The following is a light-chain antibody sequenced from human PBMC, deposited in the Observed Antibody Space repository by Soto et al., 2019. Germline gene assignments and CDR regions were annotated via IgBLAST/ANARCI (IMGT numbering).Light chain of an antibody. J-gene: IGLJ2*01. V-gene: IGLV1-40*01. CDR3: QSYDSSLSGYVV. Sequence: CTGSRSNIGAGYDVHWYQQLPGTAPKLLIYGNSNRPSGVPDRFSGSKSGTSASLAITGLQAEDEADYYCQSYDSSLSGYVVFGGGTKVTVL. CDR2: GNS. CDR1: RSNIGAGYD.